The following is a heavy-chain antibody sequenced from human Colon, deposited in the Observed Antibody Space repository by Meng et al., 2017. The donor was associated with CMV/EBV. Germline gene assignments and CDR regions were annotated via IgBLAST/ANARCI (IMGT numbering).Heavy chain of an antibody. D-gene: IGHD2-2*01. V-gene: IGHV3-49*04. CDR1: GFSFGDYT. J-gene: IGHJ4*02. CDR3: ARAPYCTSTSCHGYDS. CDR2: IRTKPYGETT. Sequence: GVLRLSCTASGFSFGDYTMTWVRQAPGKGLEWVGSIRTKPYGETTEYAASVKGRFTISRDDSKSVAYVQMSSLKREDTAVYYCARAPYCTSTSCHGYDSWGQGTLVTVSS.